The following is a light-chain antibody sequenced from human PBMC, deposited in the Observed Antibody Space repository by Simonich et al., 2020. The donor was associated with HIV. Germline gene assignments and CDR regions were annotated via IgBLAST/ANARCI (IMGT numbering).Light chain of an antibody. CDR2: GAS. Sequence: EIVMTQSPATLSVSPGERATLSCRASQSVGSNLVWYQQKPGQAPRLLIYGASTRATGIPARFSGSGSGTEFTLTISSMQSEDFAVYYCQQRSNWPLTFGGGTKVEIK. V-gene: IGKV3-15*01. CDR1: QSVGSN. J-gene: IGKJ4*01. CDR3: QQRSNWPLT.